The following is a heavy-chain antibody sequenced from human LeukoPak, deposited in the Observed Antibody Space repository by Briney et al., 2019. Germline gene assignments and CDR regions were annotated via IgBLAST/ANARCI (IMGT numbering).Heavy chain of an antibody. CDR3: ARVTLGYYMDV. Sequence: SETLSLTCTVSGGSISSYYWSWVRQPPGKGLEWIGYIYYSGSTNYNPSLKSRVTISVDTSKNQFPLKLSSVTAADTAVYYCARVTLGYYMDVWGKGTTVTVSS. V-gene: IGHV4-59*01. CDR2: IYYSGST. CDR1: GGSISSYY. D-gene: IGHD5-18*01. J-gene: IGHJ6*03.